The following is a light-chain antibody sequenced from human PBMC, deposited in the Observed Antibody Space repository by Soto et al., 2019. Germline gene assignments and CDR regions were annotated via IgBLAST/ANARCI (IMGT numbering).Light chain of an antibody. CDR2: SNN. CDR1: SSNIGSNT. CDR3: AAWDDSLNGWV. Sequence: QSVLTQPPSASGTPGQRVTISCSGSSSNIGSNTVNWYQQLPGTAPKLLIYSNNQRPSGVPDRFSGSKSGTSASLAISGLQSEDEADYSCAAWDDSLNGWVFGVGTQLTVL. J-gene: IGLJ3*02. V-gene: IGLV1-44*01.